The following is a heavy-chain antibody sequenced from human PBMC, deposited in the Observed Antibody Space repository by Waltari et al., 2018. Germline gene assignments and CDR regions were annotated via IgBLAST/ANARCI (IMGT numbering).Heavy chain of an antibody. D-gene: IGHD6-19*01. V-gene: IGHV1-18*01. CDR3: ARGSSGWYELYYFDY. CDR1: GYTFTSYG. CDR2: ISAYNGNT. J-gene: IGHJ4*02. Sequence: QVQLVQSGAEVKKPGASMKVSCKASGYTFTSYGISWVRPAPGQGLEWMGWISAYNGNTNYAQKLQGRVTMTTDTSTNTAYMELRSLRSDDTAVYYCARGSSGWYELYYFDYWGQGTLVTVSS.